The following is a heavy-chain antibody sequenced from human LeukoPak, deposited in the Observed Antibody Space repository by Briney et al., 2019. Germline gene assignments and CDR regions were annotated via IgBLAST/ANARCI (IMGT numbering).Heavy chain of an antibody. CDR1: GFTVSSTY. CDR3: ASRYEGASYYYYGMDV. D-gene: IGHD1-14*01. Sequence: GGSLRLSCAGSGFTVSSTYMSWVRQAPGKGLEWVPVIYGGTSTYYVDSVKGRFTIPRDDSKNTLYLQMSSLRAEDTAVYYCASRYEGASYYYYGMDVWGQGTTVTVSS. V-gene: IGHV3-66*01. J-gene: IGHJ6*02. CDR2: IYGGTST.